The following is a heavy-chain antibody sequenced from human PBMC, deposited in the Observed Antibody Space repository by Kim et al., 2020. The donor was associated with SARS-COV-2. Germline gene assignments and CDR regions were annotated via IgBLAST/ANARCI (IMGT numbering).Heavy chain of an antibody. Sequence: SETLSLTCTVSGGSISSGGYYWSWIRQHPGKGLEWIGYIYYSGSTYYNPSLKSRVTISVDTSKNQFSLKLSSVTAADTAVYYCARASDPRVHPRAGTYYFDYWGQGTLVTVSS. CDR3: ARASDPRVHPRAGTYYFDY. CDR1: GGSISSGGYY. D-gene: IGHD1-1*01. CDR2: IYYSGST. V-gene: IGHV4-31*03. J-gene: IGHJ4*02.